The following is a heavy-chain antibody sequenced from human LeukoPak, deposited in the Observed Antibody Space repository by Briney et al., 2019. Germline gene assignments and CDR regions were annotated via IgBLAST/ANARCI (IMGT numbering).Heavy chain of an antibody. CDR1: GFTFSSYG. V-gene: IGHV3-33*01. J-gene: IGHJ5*02. CDR3: ARDHIPSSSGWFDP. CDR2: IWYDGSNK. D-gene: IGHD6-6*01. Sequence: GGSLRLSCAVSGFTFSSYGMHWVRQAPGKGLEWVAVIWYDGSNKYYADSVKGRFIISRDNSKNTLYLQMNSLRAEDTAVYYCARDHIPSSSGWFDPWGQGTLVTVSS.